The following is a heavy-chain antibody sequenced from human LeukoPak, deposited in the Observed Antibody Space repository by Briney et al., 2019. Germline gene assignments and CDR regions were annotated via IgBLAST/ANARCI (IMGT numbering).Heavy chain of an antibody. CDR1: GFTFSDYW. CDR3: ARDCRYDSSGYWPYYFDY. CDR2: INADEDRA. Sequence: GGSLRLSCAASGFTFSDYWMHWVRQAPGKGLVWVSHINADEDRAAYADSVKGRFTISRDNARNTLYLQMNSLRAEDTAVYYCARDCRYDSSGYWPYYFDYWGQGTLVTVSS. D-gene: IGHD3-22*01. V-gene: IGHV3-74*01. J-gene: IGHJ4*02.